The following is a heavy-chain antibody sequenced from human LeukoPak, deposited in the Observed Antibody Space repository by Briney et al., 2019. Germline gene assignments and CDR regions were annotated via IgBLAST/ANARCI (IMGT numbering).Heavy chain of an antibody. CDR1: GYSISSGYY. D-gene: IGHD6-13*01. J-gene: IGHJ5*02. Sequence: PSETLSLTCTVSGYSISSGYYWGWIRQPPGRGLEWIGSIYHSGSTYYNPSLKSRVTISVDTSKNQFSLKLSSVTAADTAVYYCARDFGKRYSSSWNYNWFDPWGQGTLVTVSS. CDR2: IYHSGST. CDR3: ARDFGKRYSSSWNYNWFDP. V-gene: IGHV4-38-2*02.